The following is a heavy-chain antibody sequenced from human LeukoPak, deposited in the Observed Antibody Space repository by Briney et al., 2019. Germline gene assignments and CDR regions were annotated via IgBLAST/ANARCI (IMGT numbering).Heavy chain of an antibody. Sequence: GGSLRLSCAASGFTFRSYGMHWVRQAPGKGLEWVAVIWYDGSNKYYADSVKGRFTISRDNSKNTLYLQMNSLRAEDTAVYYCAREPYYDFWSGYYLDYWGQGTLVTVSS. V-gene: IGHV3-33*01. CDR1: GFTFRSYG. CDR2: IWYDGSNK. CDR3: AREPYYDFWSGYYLDY. D-gene: IGHD3-3*01. J-gene: IGHJ4*02.